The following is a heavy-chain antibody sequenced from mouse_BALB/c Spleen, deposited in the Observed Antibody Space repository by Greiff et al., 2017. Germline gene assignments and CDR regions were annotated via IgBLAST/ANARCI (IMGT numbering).Heavy chain of an antibody. CDR2: ISSGSSTI. CDR1: GFTFSSFG. Sequence: EVQRVESGGGLVQPGGSRKLSCAASGFTFSSFGMHWVRQAPEKGLEWVAYISSGSSTIYYADTVKGRFTISRDNPKNTLFLQMTSLRSEDTAMYYCAREDYYGSSYDWYFDVWGAGTTVTVSS. V-gene: IGHV5-17*02. CDR3: AREDYYGSSYDWYFDV. D-gene: IGHD1-1*01. J-gene: IGHJ1*01.